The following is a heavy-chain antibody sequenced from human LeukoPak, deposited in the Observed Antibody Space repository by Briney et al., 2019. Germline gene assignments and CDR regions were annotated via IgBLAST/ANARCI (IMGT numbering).Heavy chain of an antibody. V-gene: IGHV4-61*02. Sequence: NPSQTLSLTCTVSGGSISSGSYYWSWIRQPAGKGLEWIGRIYTSGSTNYNPSLKSRVTISVDTSKNHFSLKVSSVTAADSAVYYCARQYTSGSGYYFDYWGQGALVSVSS. CDR2: IYTSGST. CDR3: ARQYTSGSGYYFDY. CDR1: GGSISSGSYY. J-gene: IGHJ4*02. D-gene: IGHD6-25*01.